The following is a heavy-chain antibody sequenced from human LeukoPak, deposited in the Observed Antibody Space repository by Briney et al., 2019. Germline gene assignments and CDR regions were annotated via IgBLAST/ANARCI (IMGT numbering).Heavy chain of an antibody. CDR1: GLTFSSYW. CDR2: IKQDGSEK. D-gene: IGHD3-16*02. V-gene: IGHV3-7*01. CDR3: ARAHYDYVWGSYRYSPDAFDI. J-gene: IGHJ3*02. Sequence: GSLRLSCAASGLTFSSYWMSWVRPAPGKGLEWVANIKQDGSEKYYVDSVKGRFTISRDNAKNSLYLQMNSLRAEDTAVYYCARAHYDYVWGSYRYSPDAFDIWGQGTMVTVSS.